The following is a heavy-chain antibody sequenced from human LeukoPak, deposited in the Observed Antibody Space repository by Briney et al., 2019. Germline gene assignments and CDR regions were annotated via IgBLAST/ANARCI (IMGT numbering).Heavy chain of an antibody. D-gene: IGHD6-13*01. CDR2: INHSGST. Sequence: SETLSLTCAVYGGSFSGYYWSWIRQPPGKGLEWIGEINHSGSTNYNPSLKRRVTISVDTSKNHFSLKLSSVTAADTAVYYCARANTKEVRHIAAAGTRGRFRRTFDYWGQGTLVTVSS. CDR3: ARANTKEVRHIAAAGTRGRFRRTFDY. J-gene: IGHJ4*02. V-gene: IGHV4-34*01. CDR1: GGSFSGYY.